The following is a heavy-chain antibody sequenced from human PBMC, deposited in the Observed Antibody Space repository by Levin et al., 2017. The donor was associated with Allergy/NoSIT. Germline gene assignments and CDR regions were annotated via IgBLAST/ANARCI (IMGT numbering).Heavy chain of an antibody. Sequence: SCAASGFTFSSYGMHWVRQAPGKGLEWVAFISYDGSNKYYADSIKGRFTISRDDSKNTLYLQMNSLRPEDTAVYYCARGPRGKVAVTPGRDWGQGTLVTVSS. J-gene: IGHJ1*01. V-gene: IGHV3-30*03. D-gene: IGHD2-15*01. CDR1: GFTFSSYG. CDR2: ISYDGSNK. CDR3: ARGPRGKVAVTPGRD.